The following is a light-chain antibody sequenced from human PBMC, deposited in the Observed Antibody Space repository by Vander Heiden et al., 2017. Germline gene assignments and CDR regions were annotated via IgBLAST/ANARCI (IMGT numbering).Light chain of an antibody. Sequence: QSVLTQPRSASGTTGQRVTLSCSGSSSNIGSNTVNWYQQLPGTAPKLLIYSNNQRPSGVPDRFSGSKSGTSAALSISGLQSEDEADYYCAAWDDSLNGPVFGGGTKLTVL. V-gene: IGLV1-44*01. J-gene: IGLJ3*02. CDR2: SNN. CDR1: SSNIGSNT. CDR3: AAWDDSLNGPV.